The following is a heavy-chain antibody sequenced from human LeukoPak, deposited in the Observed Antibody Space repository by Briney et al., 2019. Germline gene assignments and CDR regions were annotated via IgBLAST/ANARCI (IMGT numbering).Heavy chain of an antibody. V-gene: IGHV3-23*01. Sequence: GGFLRLSCAASRFTFSGYAMSWVRQAPGKGLEWVSTITGSGDTTYYADSVKGRFTISRDNSKNTLYLQMNSLRAEDTAIYYCAKARGYCSGGSCYSGFDYWGQGTLVTVSS. CDR3: AKARGYCSGGSCYSGFDY. D-gene: IGHD2-15*01. CDR2: ITGSGDTT. CDR1: RFTFSGYA. J-gene: IGHJ4*02.